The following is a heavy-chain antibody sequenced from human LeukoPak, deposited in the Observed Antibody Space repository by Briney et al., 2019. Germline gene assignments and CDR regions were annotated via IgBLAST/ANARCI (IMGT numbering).Heavy chain of an antibody. CDR2: MNPNSGNT. Sequence: SVKVSCKASGYTFTSYGINWVRQATGQGLEWMGWMNPNSGNTGYAQKFQGRVTITRNTSISTAYMELSSLRSEDTAVYYCARGVTSQRRAAADRGYALDIWGQGTMVTVSS. V-gene: IGHV1-8*03. J-gene: IGHJ3*02. D-gene: IGHD6-13*01. CDR3: ARGVTSQRRAAADRGYALDI. CDR1: GYTFTSYG.